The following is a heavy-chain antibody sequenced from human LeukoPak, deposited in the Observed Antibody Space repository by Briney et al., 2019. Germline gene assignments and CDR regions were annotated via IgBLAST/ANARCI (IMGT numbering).Heavy chain of an antibody. Sequence: SVKVSCKASGGTFISYAISWVRQAPGQGLEWMGRIIPILGIANYAQKFQGRVTITADKSTSTAYMELGSLRSEDTAVYYCARGSPHYYGDYLSSYFDYWGQGTLVTVSS. V-gene: IGHV1-69*04. CDR2: IIPILGIA. D-gene: IGHD4-17*01. J-gene: IGHJ4*02. CDR1: GGTFISYA. CDR3: ARGSPHYYGDYLSSYFDY.